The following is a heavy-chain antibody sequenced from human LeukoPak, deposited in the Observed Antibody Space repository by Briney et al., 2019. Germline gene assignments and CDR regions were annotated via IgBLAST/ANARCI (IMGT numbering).Heavy chain of an antibody. Sequence: GGSLRLSCTTSGFTFGDHGLSWVRQAPGKGLERVGFIKSNSYGGTKEYAASVKGRFTISRDHSKTIAYLQMNSLKTEDTAVYYCARDRGWSLDYWGQGTLVTVSS. D-gene: IGHD6-19*01. CDR2: IKSNSYGGTK. CDR3: ARDRGWSLDY. V-gene: IGHV3-49*04. CDR1: GFTFGDHG. J-gene: IGHJ4*02.